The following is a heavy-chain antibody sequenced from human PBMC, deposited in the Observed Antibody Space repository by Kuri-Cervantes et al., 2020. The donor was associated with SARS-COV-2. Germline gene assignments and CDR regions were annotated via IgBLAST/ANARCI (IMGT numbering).Heavy chain of an antibody. D-gene: IGHD2-2*01. J-gene: IGHJ6*02. Sequence: GESLKISCAASGFTFSSYSMNWVRQAPGKGLEWVANIKQDGSEKYYVDSVKGRFTISRDNAKNSLYLQMNSLRAEDTAVYYCARAPIYCSSTSCYGAYGMDVWGQGTTVTVSS. V-gene: IGHV3-7*05. CDR3: ARAPIYCSSTSCYGAYGMDV. CDR1: GFTFSSYS. CDR2: IKQDGSEK.